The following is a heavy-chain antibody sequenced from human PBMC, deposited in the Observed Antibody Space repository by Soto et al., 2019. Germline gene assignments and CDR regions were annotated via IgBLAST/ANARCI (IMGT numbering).Heavy chain of an antibody. V-gene: IGHV4-31*03. CDR2: IYDNGAT. J-gene: IGHJ4*01. Sequence: SETLSLTCTVSGGSIRNGGYYWSWVRQHPRTGLEWIGYIYDNGATYSNPSLKSRVTISVDTSKNQFSLKVTSVTAADSAVYYCARVKREFGEILHDYWCPGTLVTVSS. D-gene: IGHD3-10*01. CDR1: GGSIRNGGYY. CDR3: ARVKREFGEILHDY.